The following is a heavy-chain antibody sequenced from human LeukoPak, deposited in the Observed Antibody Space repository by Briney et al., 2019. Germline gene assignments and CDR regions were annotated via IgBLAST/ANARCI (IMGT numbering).Heavy chain of an antibody. Sequence: PPETLSLTCTVSGGSISSPNYYWSWIRQPAGKGLEWIGRVYTSGSTNSHPSLRNRVTISLDTSKNQFTLELTSVTAADTAVYYCARGSAFEYWGQGTLVTVSS. J-gene: IGHJ4*02. D-gene: IGHD3-10*01. CDR1: GGSISSPNYY. V-gene: IGHV4-61*02. CDR2: VYTSGST. CDR3: ARGSAFEY.